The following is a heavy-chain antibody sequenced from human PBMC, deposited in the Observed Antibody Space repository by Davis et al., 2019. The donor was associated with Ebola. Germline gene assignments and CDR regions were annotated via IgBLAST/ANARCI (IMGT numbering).Heavy chain of an antibody. J-gene: IGHJ4*02. V-gene: IGHV3-15*01. D-gene: IGHD6-6*01. CDR1: GFTFSSYS. CDR3: ARRSSQALD. CDR2: IKSKTDGGTT. Sequence: GESLKISCAASGFTFSSYSMNWVRQAPGKGLEWVGRIKSKTDGGTTDYAAPVKGRFTISRDDSKNTLYLQMNSLRAEDTAVYYCARRSSQALDWGQGTLVTVSS.